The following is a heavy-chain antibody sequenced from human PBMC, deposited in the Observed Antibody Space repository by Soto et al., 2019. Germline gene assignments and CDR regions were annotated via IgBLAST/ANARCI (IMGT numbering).Heavy chain of an antibody. CDR2: ISYDGSNK. J-gene: IGHJ6*02. CDR1: GFTFSSYG. D-gene: IGHD4-4*01. CDR3: AKDGWLQSHLRRPLIWMDV. V-gene: IGHV3-30*18. Sequence: GGSLRLSCAASGFTFSSYGMHWVRQAPGKGLEWVAVISYDGSNKYYADSVKGRFTISRDNSKNTLYLQMNSLRAEDTAVYYCAKDGWLQSHLRRPLIWMDVWGQGTTVTVSS.